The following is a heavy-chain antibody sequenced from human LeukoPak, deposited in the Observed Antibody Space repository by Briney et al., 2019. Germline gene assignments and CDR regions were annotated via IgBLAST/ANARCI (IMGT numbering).Heavy chain of an antibody. CDR2: TYYRSKWYN. CDR3: ARKRLSADSFDI. Sequence: LSQTLSLTCAISGDSVSSNSTAWNWIRQSPSRGLEWLGRTYYRSKWYNDYTVSVKSRITFNPDTSKNQFSLHLNSVTPEDTAVYYCARKRLSADSFDIWGQGTVVTVSS. D-gene: IGHD4/OR15-4a*01. V-gene: IGHV6-1*01. CDR1: GDSVSSNSTA. J-gene: IGHJ3*02.